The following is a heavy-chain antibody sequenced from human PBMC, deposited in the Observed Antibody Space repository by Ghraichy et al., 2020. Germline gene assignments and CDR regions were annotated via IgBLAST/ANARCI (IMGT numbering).Heavy chain of an antibody. J-gene: IGHJ6*02. D-gene: IGHD2/OR15-2a*01. V-gene: IGHV4-39*01. CDR2: IYYIGNT. Sequence: GSLRLSCTVSGGSIRSSAYYWSWIRQFQGKGLEWIGSIYYIGNTYYNPSPKSRITISVDTSSNQFSLNLTSVTAADTAVYYCTRGRRREYYQYELDVWGQGTTVTVSS. CDR3: TRGRRREYYQYELDV. CDR1: GGSIRSSAYY.